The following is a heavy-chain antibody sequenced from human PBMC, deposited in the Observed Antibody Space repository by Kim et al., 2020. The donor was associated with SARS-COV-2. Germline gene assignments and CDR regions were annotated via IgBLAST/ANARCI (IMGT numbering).Heavy chain of an antibody. Sequence: GGSLRLSCAASGFTVSSNYMSWVRQAPGKGLEWVSVIYSGGSTYYADSVKGRFTISRDNSKNTLYLQMNSLRAEDTAVYYCARACGAVAAGGMDVWGQGTTVTVSS. V-gene: IGHV3-53*01. CDR2: IYSGGST. CDR1: GFTVSSNY. J-gene: IGHJ6*02. CDR3: ARACGAVAAGGMDV. D-gene: IGHD6-19*01.